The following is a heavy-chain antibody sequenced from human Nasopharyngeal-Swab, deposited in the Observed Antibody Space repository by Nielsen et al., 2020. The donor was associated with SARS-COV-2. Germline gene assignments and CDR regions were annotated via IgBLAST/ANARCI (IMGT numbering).Heavy chain of an antibody. CDR3: AKHREVRGHYYYYYGMDV. CDR2: ISYDGSNK. D-gene: IGHD3-10*01. J-gene: IGHJ6*02. V-gene: IGHV3-30*18. Sequence: GESLKISCAASGFTFSSYGMHWVRQAPGKGLEWVAVISYDGSNKYYADSVKGRFTITRDNSKNTLYVQMNSLRAEDTAVYYCAKHREVRGHYYYYYGMDVWGQGTTVTVSS. CDR1: GFTFSSYG.